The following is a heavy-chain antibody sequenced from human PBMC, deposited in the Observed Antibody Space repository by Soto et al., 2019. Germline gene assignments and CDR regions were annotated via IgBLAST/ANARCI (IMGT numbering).Heavy chain of an antibody. CDR1: GGSISSSNW. J-gene: IGHJ4*02. CDR2: IYYSGRT. CDR3: ARGRNLEYSSLVFEY. V-gene: IGHV4-4*02. D-gene: IGHD6-13*01. Sequence: QVQLQESGPGLVKPSGTLSLTCAVSGGSISSSNWWSWVRQPPGKGLEWIGEIYYSGRTHYNSSLRSRVTISVDKSKNQFSLQLRSVTAADTAVYYCARGRNLEYSSLVFEYWGQGTLVTVSS.